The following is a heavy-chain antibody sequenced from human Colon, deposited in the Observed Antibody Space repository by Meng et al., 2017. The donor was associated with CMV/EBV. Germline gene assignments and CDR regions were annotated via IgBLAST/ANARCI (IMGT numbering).Heavy chain of an antibody. CDR2: IYYTGST. D-gene: IGHD3-16*01. CDR3: ARNLGDNGWPRFCDY. J-gene: IGHJ4*02. Sequence: QLQLQESGPXLVKPXXXLSLTGTXSGGSVRTSTYYWGWIRQSPGNGLEWIGSIYYTGSTYYNPSLESRVTISVDTSKNQLSLMVSSLTAADTAVYYCARNLGDNGWPRFCDYWGQGTLVTVSS. V-gene: IGHV4-39*07. CDR1: GGSVRTSTYY.